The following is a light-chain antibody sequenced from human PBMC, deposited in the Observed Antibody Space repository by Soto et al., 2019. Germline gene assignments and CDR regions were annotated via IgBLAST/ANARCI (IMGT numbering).Light chain of an antibody. Sequence: VLTQYSGALCASPAGRVPLSCRASQSVATNLAWYQQRPGQAPRLLIYGASKRAIGLPARFSGSGSGTEITLSITGLQSQDFAVYYCQHYNNWPQPFGQGTKVDI. V-gene: IGKV3-15*01. CDR1: QSVATN. J-gene: IGKJ1*01. CDR2: GAS. CDR3: QHYNNWPQP.